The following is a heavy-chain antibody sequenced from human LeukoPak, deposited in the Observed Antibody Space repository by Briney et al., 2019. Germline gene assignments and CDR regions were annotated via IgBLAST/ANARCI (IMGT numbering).Heavy chain of an antibody. J-gene: IGHJ4*02. Sequence: GGSLRLSCAASGFTVSSNYMSWVRQAPGKGLEWVSVIYSGGSTYYADSVKGRFTISRDNSKNTLYLQMNSLRAEDTAVYYCARDAYAYCSGGSCYWGGYFDYWGQGTLVTVSS. CDR3: ARDAYAYCSGGSCYWGGYFDY. CDR1: GFTVSSNY. D-gene: IGHD2-15*01. CDR2: IYSGGST. V-gene: IGHV3-66*01.